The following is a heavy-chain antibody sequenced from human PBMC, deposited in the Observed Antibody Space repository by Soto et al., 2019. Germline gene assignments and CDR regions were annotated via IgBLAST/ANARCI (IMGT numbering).Heavy chain of an antibody. CDR2: ISYDGSNK. D-gene: IGHD5-12*01. V-gene: IGHV3-30*18. CDR1: GFTFSSYG. CDR3: AKAAMDIVATGQSYFDY. J-gene: IGHJ4*02. Sequence: PGGSLRLSCSASGFTFSSYGMHWVRQAPGKGLEWVAVISYDGSNKYYADSVKGRFTISRDNSKNTLYLQMNSLRAEDTAAYYCAKAAMDIVATGQSYFDYWGQGTLVTVSS.